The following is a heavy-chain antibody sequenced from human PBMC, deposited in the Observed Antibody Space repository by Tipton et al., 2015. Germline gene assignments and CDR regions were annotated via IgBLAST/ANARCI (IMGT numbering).Heavy chain of an antibody. CDR2: NSYSGSA. D-gene: IGHD2-21*02. J-gene: IGHJ4*02. Sequence: TLSLTCTVSGGSVSSGRYYWSWIRQPPGKGLEWIGYNSYSGSANYNSSLRGRVTISLDTSKNQFSLKLRFLTAADTAVYYCARGAVSDGDSRKSTFDYWGRGTLVTVSS. CDR1: GGSVSSGRYY. CDR3: ARGAVSDGDSRKSTFDY. V-gene: IGHV4-61*01.